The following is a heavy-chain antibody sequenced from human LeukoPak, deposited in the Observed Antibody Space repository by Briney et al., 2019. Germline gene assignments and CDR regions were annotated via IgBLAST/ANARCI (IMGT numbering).Heavy chain of an antibody. CDR2: INTNTGNP. J-gene: IGHJ4*02. V-gene: IGHV7-4-1*02. CDR3: ARRFETYDYVWGSYRYPTMYFDY. Sequence: ASVKVSCKASGYTFTYYGLNWVRQAPGQGLECLGGINTNTGNPTYAQGFTGRFVFSLDTSVSTAYLQISSLKAEDTAVYYCARRFETYDYVWGSYRYPTMYFDYWGQGTLVTVSS. CDR1: GYTFTYYG. D-gene: IGHD3-16*02.